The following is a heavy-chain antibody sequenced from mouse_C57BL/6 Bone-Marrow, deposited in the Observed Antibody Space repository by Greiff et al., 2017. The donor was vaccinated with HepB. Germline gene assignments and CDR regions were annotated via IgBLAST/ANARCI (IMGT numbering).Heavy chain of an antibody. V-gene: IGHV3-6*01. CDR1: GYSITSGYY. J-gene: IGHJ3*01. Sequence: EVKLMESGPGLVKPSQSLSLTCSVTGYSITSGYYWNWIRQFPGNKLEWMGYISYDGSNNYNPSLKNRISITRDTSKNQFFLKLNSVTTEDTATYYCAEGSRFAYWGQGTLVTVSA. CDR3: AEGSRFAY. CDR2: ISYDGSN.